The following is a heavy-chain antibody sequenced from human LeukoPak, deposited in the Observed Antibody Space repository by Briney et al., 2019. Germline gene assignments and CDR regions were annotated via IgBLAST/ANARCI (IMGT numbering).Heavy chain of an antibody. CDR1: GFTFSSYE. Sequence: GGSLRLSCAASGFTFSSYEMNWVRQAPGKGLEWVSYISSSSSTIYYADSVKGRFTISRDNAKNSLYLQMNSLRAEDTAVYYCARLITVGYFDYWGQGTLVTVSS. CDR2: ISSSSSTI. D-gene: IGHD5-24*01. V-gene: IGHV3-48*03. CDR3: ARLITVGYFDY. J-gene: IGHJ4*02.